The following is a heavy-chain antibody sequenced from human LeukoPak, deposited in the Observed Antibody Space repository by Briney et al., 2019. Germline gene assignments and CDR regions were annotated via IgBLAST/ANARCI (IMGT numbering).Heavy chain of an antibody. CDR3: ARASSGYALDWFDP. Sequence: ASVKVSCRASGYTFTGYYMHWVRQAPGQGLEWMGWINPNSGGTNYAQKFQGRVTMTRDTSISTAYMELSRLRFDDTAVYYCARASSGYALDWFDPWGQGTLVTVSS. V-gene: IGHV1-2*02. CDR1: GYTFTGYY. J-gene: IGHJ5*02. CDR2: INPNSGGT. D-gene: IGHD5-12*01.